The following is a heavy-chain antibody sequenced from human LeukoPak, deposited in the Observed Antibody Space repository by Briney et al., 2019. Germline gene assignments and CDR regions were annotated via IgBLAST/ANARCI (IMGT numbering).Heavy chain of an antibody. J-gene: IGHJ6*02. Sequence: ASVKVSCKASGYTFTSYAMHWVRQAPGQRLEWMGWINAGNGNTKYSQKFQGRVTITRDTSASTAYMELSSLRSEDTAVYYCARADVLLWFGEPNGMDVWGQGTTSPSP. V-gene: IGHV1-3*01. CDR2: INAGNGNT. CDR1: GYTFTSYA. CDR3: ARADVLLWFGEPNGMDV. D-gene: IGHD3-10*01.